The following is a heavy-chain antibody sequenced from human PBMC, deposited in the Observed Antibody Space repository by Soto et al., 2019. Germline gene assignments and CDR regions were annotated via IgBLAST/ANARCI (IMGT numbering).Heavy chain of an antibody. D-gene: IGHD6-19*01. CDR2: INAGNGNT. CDR1: GYTFTSYA. V-gene: IGHV1-3*01. Sequence: QVQLVQSGAEVKKPGASVKVSCKASGYTFTSYAMHWVRQAPGQRLEWMGWINAGNGNTKYSQKFQGRVTITRDTSASTAYMELSILRSEDTAVYYCARGSSGWSFDYWGPGTLVTVSS. J-gene: IGHJ4*02. CDR3: ARGSSGWSFDY.